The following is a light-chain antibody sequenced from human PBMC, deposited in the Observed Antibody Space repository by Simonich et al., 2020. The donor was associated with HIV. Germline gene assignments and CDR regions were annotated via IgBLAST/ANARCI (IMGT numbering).Light chain of an antibody. CDR1: QSVSSN. CDR3: QQYDNWPPL. J-gene: IGKJ3*01. V-gene: IGKV3-15*01. CDR2: GAS. Sequence: EIVMTQSPATLSVSPGERATLSCRASQSVSSNLAWYQQKPGQAPRLLIYGASTRATCISARFSGSGSGTEFTLTISSLQSEDFAVYYCQQYDNWPPLFGPGTKVDI.